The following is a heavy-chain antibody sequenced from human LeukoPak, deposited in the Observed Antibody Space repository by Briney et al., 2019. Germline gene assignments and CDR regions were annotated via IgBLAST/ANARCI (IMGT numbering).Heavy chain of an antibody. CDR1: GFTFSSYS. CDR3: VKDRPNYFGWNGHYYTRNGDS. CDR2: ISSSSSYI. V-gene: IGHV3-21*04. Sequence: PGGSLRLSCGASGFTFSSYSMNWVRQAPGKGLEWVSSISSSSSYIYYADSVKGRFTISRDNAKNSLYLQMNSLRAEDTALYYCVKDRPNYFGWNGHYYTRNGDSWGQGTLVTVSS. D-gene: IGHD3-10*01. J-gene: IGHJ5*01.